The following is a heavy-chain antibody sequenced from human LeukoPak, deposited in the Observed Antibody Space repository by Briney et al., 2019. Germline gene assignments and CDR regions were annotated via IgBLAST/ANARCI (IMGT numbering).Heavy chain of an antibody. D-gene: IGHD2-15*01. CDR1: GFTFSSYE. CDR3: ARETRALLGYCSGGSCYSRWFDP. CDR2: ISSSGSTI. Sequence: GGSLRLSCAASGFTFSSYEMNWVRQAPGKGLEWVSYISSSGSTIYYADSVKGRFTISRDNAKNSLYLQMNSLRAEDTAVYYCARETRALLGYCSGGSCYSRWFDPWGQGTLVTVSS. J-gene: IGHJ5*02. V-gene: IGHV3-48*03.